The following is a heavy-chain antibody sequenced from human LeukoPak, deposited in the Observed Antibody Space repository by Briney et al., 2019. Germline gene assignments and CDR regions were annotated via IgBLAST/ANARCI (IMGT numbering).Heavy chain of an antibody. J-gene: IGHJ6*02. CDR2: INPNSGDT. CDR3: TRDLGYYGSGKGMDV. D-gene: IGHD3-10*01. CDR1: GYTFTFYY. V-gene: IGHV1-2*02. Sequence: ASVTVSFTSSGYTFTFYYLHWVRQAPGQGLGRMGWINPNSGDTNYAQKFQGRVTVTMDTSISTAYIELNRLKSDDTAVYYCTRDLGYYGSGKGMDVWGQGTTVIVSS.